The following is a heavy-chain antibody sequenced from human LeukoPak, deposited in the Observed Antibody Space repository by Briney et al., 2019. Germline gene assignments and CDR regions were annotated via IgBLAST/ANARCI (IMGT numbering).Heavy chain of an antibody. Sequence: SETLSLTCAVYGGSFSGYYWSWIRQPPGKGLELIGEINHSGSTNYNPSLKSRVTISVDTSKNQFSLKLSSVTAADTAVYYCARRWYSSSWYAYFQHWGQGTLVTVSS. V-gene: IGHV4-34*01. J-gene: IGHJ1*01. CDR3: ARRWYSSSWYAYFQH. CDR2: INHSGST. D-gene: IGHD6-13*01. CDR1: GGSFSGYY.